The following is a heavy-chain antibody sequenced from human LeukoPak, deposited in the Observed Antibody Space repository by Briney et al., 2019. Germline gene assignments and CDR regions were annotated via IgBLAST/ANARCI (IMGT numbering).Heavy chain of an antibody. CDR2: IRSRAYGGTT. CDR1: GFTFGDYA. V-gene: IGHV3-49*03. D-gene: IGHD6-13*01. J-gene: IGHJ4*02. CDR3: TRRSRQLVVSY. Sequence: GGSLRLSCTASGFTFGDYAMSWFRQAPGKGLEWVGFIRSRAYGGTTEYAASVKGRFTISRDDSKSIAYLQMNSLKTEDTAVYYCTRRSRQLVVSYWGQGTLVTVSS.